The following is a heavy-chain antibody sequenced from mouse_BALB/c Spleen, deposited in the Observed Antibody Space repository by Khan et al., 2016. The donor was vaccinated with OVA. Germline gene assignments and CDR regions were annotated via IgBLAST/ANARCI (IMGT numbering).Heavy chain of an antibody. CDR1: GYSITSGYA. D-gene: IGHD1-1*01. Sequence: ESGPGLVKPSQSLSLTCTVTGYSITSGYAWNWIRQFPGNKLEWMGYISYSGVTSYTPSFKSRISITRDTSKNQFFLQFNSVTTEDTATYYCERANYYGDYIDYWGQGTTLTVSS. CDR2: ISYSGVT. J-gene: IGHJ2*01. V-gene: IGHV3-2*02. CDR3: ERANYYGDYIDY.